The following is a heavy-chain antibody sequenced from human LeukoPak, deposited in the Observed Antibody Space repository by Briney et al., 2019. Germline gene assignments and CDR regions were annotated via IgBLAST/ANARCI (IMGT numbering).Heavy chain of an antibody. V-gene: IGHV1-69*13. CDR3: ARQGALASDAFDI. CDR1: GGTFSSYA. Sequence: SVKVSCKASGGTFSSYAISWVRQAPGQGLEWMGGIIPIFGTANYAQKFQGRVTITADESTSTAYMELSSLRSEDTAVYYCARQGALASDAFDIWAKGQWSPSLQ. CDR2: IIPIFGTA. J-gene: IGHJ3*02.